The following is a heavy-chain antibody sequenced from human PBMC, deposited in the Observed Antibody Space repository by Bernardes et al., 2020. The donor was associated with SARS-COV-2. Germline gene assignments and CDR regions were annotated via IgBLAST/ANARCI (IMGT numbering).Heavy chain of an antibody. CDR1: GFSFSYYS. D-gene: IGHD3-22*01. Sequence: GGSLRLSCAASGFSFSYYSMHWVRQAPGKGLVWLSRINSDGSSTYYADSVKGRFTISRDNAKNTLYMQMNSLRAEDTAVYYCTRGDLPYYYGMDAWGRGTLVTVSS. CDR2: INSDGSST. CDR3: TRGDLPYYYGMDA. V-gene: IGHV3-74*01. J-gene: IGHJ5*02.